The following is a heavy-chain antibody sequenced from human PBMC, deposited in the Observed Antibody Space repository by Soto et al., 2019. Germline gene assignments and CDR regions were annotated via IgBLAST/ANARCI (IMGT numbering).Heavy chain of an antibody. Sequence: PGGSLRLSCAASGFTFSTYAMTWVRQAPGKGLEWVSAISSAGNTYYADSVKGRFTISRDNSKNTLHLQMNSLRVEDTAVYYCAKDHSAAYGVLDYWGQGTQVTVSS. J-gene: IGHJ4*02. D-gene: IGHD3-3*01. CDR1: GFTFSTYA. V-gene: IGHV3-23*01. CDR2: ISSAGNT. CDR3: AKDHSAAYGVLDY.